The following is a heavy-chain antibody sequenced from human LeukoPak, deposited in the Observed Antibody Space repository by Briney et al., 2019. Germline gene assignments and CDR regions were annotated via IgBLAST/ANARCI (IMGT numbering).Heavy chain of an antibody. CDR3: ARRLTQYDCFDP. Sequence: SQTLSLTCAISGDSVSSNSVRNWIRQSPSRGLEWLGRTYYRSTWYNDYAVSVRGRITVNPDTSKNQFSLHLYSVTPEDTAVYYCARRLTQYDCFDPWGQGILVTVSS. V-gene: IGHV6-1*01. D-gene: IGHD2-2*01. CDR1: GDSVSSNSV. CDR2: TYYRSTWYN. J-gene: IGHJ5*02.